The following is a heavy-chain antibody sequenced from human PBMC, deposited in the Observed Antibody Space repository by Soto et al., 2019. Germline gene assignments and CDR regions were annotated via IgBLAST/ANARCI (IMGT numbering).Heavy chain of an antibody. CDR2: VYYSGST. D-gene: IGHD2-15*01. Sequence: PSETLSLTCTVSGGSIFSSYWTWIRQPPGKGLEWIGNVYYSGSTNYNPSLKSRITISVDTSKNQFSLNLSSVTAADTAVYYCARAPAAHSRLDPWAQGTLVTVSS. J-gene: IGHJ5*02. CDR1: GGSIFSSY. CDR3: ARAPAAHSRLDP. V-gene: IGHV4-59*01.